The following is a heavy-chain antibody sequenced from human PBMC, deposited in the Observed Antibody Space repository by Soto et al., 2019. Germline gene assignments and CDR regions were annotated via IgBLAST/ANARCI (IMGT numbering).Heavy chain of an antibody. CDR3: AGVNCRGSSCHSAVNWFDT. Sequence: PSETLSLACTVSCGSISSSYWSWIRQPPGKGLEWIGYVYYSGRTNYSPSLSSRVTISVDTSKRQSSLTLNSVTSAETAVYYCAGVNCRGSSCHSAVNWFDTWGQGTLATVSS. D-gene: IGHD2-15*01. CDR2: VYYSGRT. V-gene: IGHV4-59*01. CDR1: CGSISSSY. J-gene: IGHJ5*02.